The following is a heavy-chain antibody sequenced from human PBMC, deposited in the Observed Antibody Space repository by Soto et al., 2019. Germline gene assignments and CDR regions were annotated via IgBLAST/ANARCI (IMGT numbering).Heavy chain of an antibody. Sequence: LSLTCAASGFTFSSYGMHWVRQAPGKGLGWVAVIWYDGSNKYYADSVKGRFTISRDNSKNTLYLQMNSLRAEDTAVYYCARGVCSGGSCPTYYFDYWGQGTLVTVSS. CDR1: GFTFSSYG. V-gene: IGHV3-33*01. D-gene: IGHD2-15*01. J-gene: IGHJ4*02. CDR2: IWYDGSNK. CDR3: ARGVCSGGSCPTYYFDY.